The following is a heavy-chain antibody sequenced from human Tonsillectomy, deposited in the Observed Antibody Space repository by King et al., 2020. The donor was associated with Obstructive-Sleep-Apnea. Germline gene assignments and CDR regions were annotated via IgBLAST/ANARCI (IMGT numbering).Heavy chain of an antibody. J-gene: IGHJ3*02. V-gene: IGHV5-10-1*01. D-gene: IGHD3-10*01. CDR3: ARPRFGTDVFDI. CDR1: GSSLTNYW. CDR2: IDPHDSYS. Sequence: QLVQSGAEVKKSGESLRISCKGSGSSLTNYWIIWVRQMPGKGLEWMGRIDPHDSYSNYSPSFQGHVTFSSDRSINTAYLEWSSLKASDTAIYYCARPRFGTDVFDIWGQGTMVTVS.